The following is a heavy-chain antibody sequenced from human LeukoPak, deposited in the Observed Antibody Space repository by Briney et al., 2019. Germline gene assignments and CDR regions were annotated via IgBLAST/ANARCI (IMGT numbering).Heavy chain of an antibody. Sequence: ASVKVSCKASGYTFSSYDINWVRQATGQGLDWMGWMNANSGNTGYAQKFQGRVTITRNTTISTAYMELSSLRSEETAVYYCARGLGGSYGYYYYYYMDVWGKGTTVTVSS. J-gene: IGHJ6*03. V-gene: IGHV1-8*01. D-gene: IGHD3-16*01. CDR2: MNANSGNT. CDR1: GYTFSSYD. CDR3: ARGLGGSYGYYYYYYMDV.